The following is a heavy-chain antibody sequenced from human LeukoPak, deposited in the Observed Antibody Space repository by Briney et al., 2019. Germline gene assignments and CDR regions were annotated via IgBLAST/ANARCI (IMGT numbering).Heavy chain of an antibody. Sequence: PGGSLRLSCAASGFTVSSNYMSWVRQAPGKGLEWVSVIYSGGSTYYADSVKGRSTISRDNSKNTLYLQMNSLRAEDTAVYYCARSPARYYYGSGRGGYFDYWGQGTLVTVSS. CDR3: ARSPARYYYGSGRGGYFDY. V-gene: IGHV3-66*02. CDR2: IYSGGST. J-gene: IGHJ4*02. D-gene: IGHD3-10*01. CDR1: GFTVSSNY.